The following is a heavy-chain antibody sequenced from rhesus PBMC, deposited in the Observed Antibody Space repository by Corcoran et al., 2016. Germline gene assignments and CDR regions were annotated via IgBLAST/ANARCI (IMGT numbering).Heavy chain of an antibody. CDR3: ASKFWSGYYRGAFDF. Sequence: QVQLQESGPGVVKPSETLSLTCAVSGGSISSSYWWSWIRQPPGTGLEWIGGINGSGGSPQYNPSPKSRVTISIDTSKNQFSLKLSSVTAADTAVYYCASKFWSGYYRGAFDFWGQGLRVTVSS. CDR2: INGSGGSP. D-gene: IGHD3-3*01. V-gene: IGHV4-93*02. CDR1: GGSISSSYW. J-gene: IGHJ3*01.